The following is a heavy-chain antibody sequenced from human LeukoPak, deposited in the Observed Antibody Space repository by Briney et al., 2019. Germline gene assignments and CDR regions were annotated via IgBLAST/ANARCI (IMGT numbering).Heavy chain of an antibody. CDR2: IYSGGST. CDR3: ARDPKTYYCGSGSYVGAFDI. Sequence: GGSLRLSCAASGFTVSSNYMSWVRQAPGKGLEWVSVIYSGGSTYYADSVKGRFTISRDNSKNTLYLQMNSLRAEDTAVYYCARDPKTYYCGSGSYVGAFDIWGQGTMVTVSS. J-gene: IGHJ3*02. CDR1: GFTVSSNY. D-gene: IGHD3-10*01. V-gene: IGHV3-66*01.